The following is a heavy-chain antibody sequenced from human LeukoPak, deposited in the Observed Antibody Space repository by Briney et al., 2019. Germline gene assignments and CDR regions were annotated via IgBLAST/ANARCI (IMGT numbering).Heavy chain of an antibody. V-gene: IGHV4-38-2*02. Sequence: PSETLSLTCSVSGYSISSGYYWDWIRQPPGKGLEWIASIYHSGKSYYNPSLESRVTISVDTSKNQISLKLRSVTAADTAVYYCARSVLLWFGERDYFDYWGQGTLVTVSS. CDR3: ARSVLLWFGERDYFDY. J-gene: IGHJ4*02. CDR2: IYHSGKS. D-gene: IGHD3-10*01. CDR1: GYSISSGYY.